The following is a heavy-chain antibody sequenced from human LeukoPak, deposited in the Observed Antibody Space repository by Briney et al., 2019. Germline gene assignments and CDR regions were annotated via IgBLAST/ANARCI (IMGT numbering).Heavy chain of an antibody. CDR1: GGTFSSYA. CDR3: ARAITEYVSSPLDY. D-gene: IGHD6-6*01. J-gene: IGHJ4*02. V-gene: IGHV1-69*05. CDR2: IIPIFGTA. Sequence: SVKVSCKSSGGTFSSYAISWVRQAPGQGLEWMGGIIPIFGTANYAQKFQGRVTITTDESTSTAYMELSSLRSEDTAVYYCARAITEYVSSPLDYWGQGTLVTVSS.